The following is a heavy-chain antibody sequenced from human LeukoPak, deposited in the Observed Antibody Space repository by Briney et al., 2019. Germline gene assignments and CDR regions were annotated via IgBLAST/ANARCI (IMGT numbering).Heavy chain of an antibody. CDR3: ARAPRYPNGNYYYYYMDV. D-gene: IGHD2-15*01. CDR1: GFTFSSYE. J-gene: IGHJ6*03. V-gene: IGHV3-48*03. Sequence: GGSLRLSCAASGFTFSSYEMNWVRQAPGKGREWVSYISSSGSTIYYADSVKGRFTISRDNAKNSLYLQMNSLRAEDTAVYYCARAPRYPNGNYYYYYMDVWGEGTTVTVSS. CDR2: ISSSGSTI.